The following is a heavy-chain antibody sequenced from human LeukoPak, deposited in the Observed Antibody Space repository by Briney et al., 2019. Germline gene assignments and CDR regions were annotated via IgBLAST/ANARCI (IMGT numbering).Heavy chain of an antibody. CDR1: GFTFSSYA. Sequence: PGGSLRLSCAASGFTFSSYAMSWVRQAPGKGLEWVSAISGSGGSTYYADSVKGRFTISRDNAKNSLYLQMNSLRAEDTAVYYCARAAILAAAGTFDYWGQGTLVTVSS. CDR2: ISGSGGST. V-gene: IGHV3-23*01. J-gene: IGHJ4*02. D-gene: IGHD6-13*01. CDR3: ARAAILAAAGTFDY.